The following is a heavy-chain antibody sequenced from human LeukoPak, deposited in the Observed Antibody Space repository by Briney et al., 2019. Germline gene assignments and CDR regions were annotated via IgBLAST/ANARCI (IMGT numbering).Heavy chain of an antibody. CDR2: IRYDGSEK. CDR1: GFTFSSYG. V-gene: IGHV3-30*02. J-gene: IGHJ4*02. CDR3: AARDFWSGAASDY. Sequence: GGSLRLSCAASGFTFSSYGTHWVRQAPGKGLEWVAFIRYDGSEKYYADSVKGRFTISRDNSKNTLYLQMNSLRVEDTAVYYCAARDFWSGAASDYWGQGTLVTVSS. D-gene: IGHD3-3*01.